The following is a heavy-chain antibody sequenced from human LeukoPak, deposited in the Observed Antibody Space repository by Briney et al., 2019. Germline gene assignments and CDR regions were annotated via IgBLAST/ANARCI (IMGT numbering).Heavy chain of an antibody. Sequence: ASVKVSCKASGYTFTTYYMHWVRQAPGQGLEWMGIINPSGGTTSYAQKFQGRVTMTRDTSTSTVYMELSSLKSEDTAVYYCARGFQVPAAVPSHFDYWGQGTLVTVSS. J-gene: IGHJ4*02. CDR2: INPSGGTT. D-gene: IGHD2-2*01. CDR3: ARGFQVPAAVPSHFDY. V-gene: IGHV1-46*01. CDR1: GYTFTTYY.